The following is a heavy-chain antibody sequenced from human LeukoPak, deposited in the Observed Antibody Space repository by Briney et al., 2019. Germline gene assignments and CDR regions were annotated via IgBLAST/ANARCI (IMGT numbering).Heavy chain of an antibody. V-gene: IGHV5-51*01. D-gene: IGHD3-16*02. CDR1: GYSFINYW. CDR3: TRHNMGYSDR. J-gene: IGHJ4*01. Sequence: GESLKISCKGSGYSFINYWIGWVRQMPGKGLEYIGIVYPGDSETKYSPSFQGHVIISVDKSIDTAYLRWSSQKASDTAIYYCTRHNMGYSDRWDQGTLVTVSS. CDR2: VYPGDSET.